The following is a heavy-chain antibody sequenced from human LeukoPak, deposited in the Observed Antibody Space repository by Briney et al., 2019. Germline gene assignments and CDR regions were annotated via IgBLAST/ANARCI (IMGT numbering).Heavy chain of an antibody. CDR3: ARLDDYGDYEDP. D-gene: IGHD4-17*01. V-gene: IGHV3-11*01. J-gene: IGHJ5*02. Sequence: GGSLRLSCAASGFTFSDYYMSWIRQAPGKGLEWVSYISSSGSTIYYADSVKGRFTISRGNAKNSLYLQMNSLRAEDTAVYYCARLDDYGDYEDPWGQGTLVTVSS. CDR1: GFTFSDYY. CDR2: ISSSGSTI.